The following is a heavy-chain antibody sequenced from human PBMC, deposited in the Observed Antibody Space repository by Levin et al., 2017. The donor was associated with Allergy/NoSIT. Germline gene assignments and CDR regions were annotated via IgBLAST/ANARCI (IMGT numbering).Heavy chain of an antibody. D-gene: IGHD2-15*01. CDR2: IKSKTDGGTT. Sequence: GGSLRLSCAASGFTFSNAWMSWVRQAPGKGLEWVGRIKSKTDGGTTDYAAPVKGRFTISRDDSKNTLYLQMNSLKTEDTAVYYCTTVAVVVVAASLDYWGQGTLVTVSS. CDR3: TTVAVVVVAASLDY. CDR1: GFTFSNAW. V-gene: IGHV3-15*01. J-gene: IGHJ4*02.